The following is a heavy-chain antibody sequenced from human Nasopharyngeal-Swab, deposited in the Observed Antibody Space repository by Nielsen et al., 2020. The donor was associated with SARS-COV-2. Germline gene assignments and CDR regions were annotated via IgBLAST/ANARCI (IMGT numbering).Heavy chain of an antibody. Sequence: WVRQAPGQRLEWMGWTNLGNGDTRYSQNFQGRVTITRDTSATTLYMELSSLRSEDTAVYYCARGSLYSGRYYPDPWGQGTLVTVSS. CDR2: TNLGNGDT. V-gene: IGHV1-3*01. J-gene: IGHJ5*02. D-gene: IGHD1-26*01. CDR3: ARGSLYSGRYYPDP.